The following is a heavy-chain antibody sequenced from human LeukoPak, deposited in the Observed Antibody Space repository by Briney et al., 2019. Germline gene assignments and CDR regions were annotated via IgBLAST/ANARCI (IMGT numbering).Heavy chain of an antibody. D-gene: IGHD3-3*01. V-gene: IGHV4-34*01. Sequence: SETLSLTCAVYGGSFSGYFWTWIRQPPGKGLEWIGEINHSGSTNYNPSLKSRVTISVDSSNNQFSLKLSSVTAADTAVYYCARAYPYYDFWSGYYKESVGPNYMDVWGKGTTVTVSS. J-gene: IGHJ6*03. CDR2: INHSGST. CDR3: ARAYPYYDFWSGYYKESVGPNYMDV. CDR1: GGSFSGYF.